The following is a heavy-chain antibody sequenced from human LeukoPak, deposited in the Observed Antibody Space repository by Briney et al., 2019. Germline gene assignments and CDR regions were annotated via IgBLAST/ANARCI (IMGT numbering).Heavy chain of an antibody. Sequence: SETLSLTCAVSGGSISSGGYSWSWIRQPPGKGLEWIGYIYHSGSTYYNPSLKSRVTISVDTSKNQFSLKLSSVTAADTAVYYCAREIVVVAPHDAFDIWGQGTMVTVSS. CDR1: GGSISSGGYS. CDR3: AREIVVVAPHDAFDI. V-gene: IGHV4-30-2*01. D-gene: IGHD3-22*01. CDR2: IYHSGST. J-gene: IGHJ3*02.